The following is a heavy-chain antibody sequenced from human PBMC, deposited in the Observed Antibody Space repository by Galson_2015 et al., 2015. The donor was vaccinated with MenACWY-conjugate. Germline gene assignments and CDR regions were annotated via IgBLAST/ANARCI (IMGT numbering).Heavy chain of an antibody. D-gene: IGHD1-26*01. CDR2: FDPEDGET. CDR1: GYTLTELS. J-gene: IGHJ2*01. CDR3: ATTPPHIVGATTDWYFDL. V-gene: IGHV1-24*01. Sequence: SVKVSCKVSGYTLTELSMHWVRQAPGKGLEWMGGFDPEDGETIYAQKFQGRVTMTEDTSTDTAYMELSSLRSEDTAVYYCATTPPHIVGATTDWYFDLWGRGTLVTVSS.